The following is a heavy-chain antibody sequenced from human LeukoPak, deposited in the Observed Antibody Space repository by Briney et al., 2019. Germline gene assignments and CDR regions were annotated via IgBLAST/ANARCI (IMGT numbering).Heavy chain of an antibody. CDR1: GFSFWNYA. CDR2: ISGTGGAT. V-gene: IGHV3-23*01. Sequence: GGSLRLSCVASGFSFWNYAMSWVRQAPGKGLQWVSQISGTGGATWYAGFARDRFTISRDNSRKTLYLQMSGLRVEDTAMYYCVKDPRDTYGTNWFVSWGQGTLLIVSS. CDR3: VKDPRDTYGTNWFVS. J-gene: IGHJ5*01. D-gene: IGHD2-21*01.